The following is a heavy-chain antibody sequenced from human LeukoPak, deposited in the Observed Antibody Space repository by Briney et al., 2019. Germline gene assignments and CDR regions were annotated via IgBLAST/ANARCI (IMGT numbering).Heavy chain of an antibody. V-gene: IGHV3-21*01. J-gene: IGHJ6*03. CDR2: ISTNDI. D-gene: IGHD6-25*01. Sequence: GGSLRLSCAASGFTFSDYSMHWVRQAPGRGLEWVSAISTNDIQYADSVKGRFTISRDSAKNSLYLQMDSLRAEDTAVYYCASLPTAASYMDVWGKGTTVTVSS. CDR3: ASLPTAASYMDV. CDR1: GFTFSDYS.